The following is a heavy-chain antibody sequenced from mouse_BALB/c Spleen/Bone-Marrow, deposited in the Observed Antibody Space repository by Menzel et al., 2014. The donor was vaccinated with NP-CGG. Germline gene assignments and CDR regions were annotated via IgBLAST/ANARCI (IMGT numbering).Heavy chain of an antibody. CDR2: INPGSSTI. CDR1: GFDFSRYW. Sequence: EVKLMESGGGLVQPGGSLNLSCAASGFDFSRYWMSWARQAPGKGQEWIGEINPGSSTINYTPSLKDKFIISRDNAKNTLYLQMSKVRSEDTALYYCARTAYYAMDYWGQGTSDTVSS. CDR3: ARTAYYAMDY. V-gene: IGHV4-2*02. J-gene: IGHJ4*01.